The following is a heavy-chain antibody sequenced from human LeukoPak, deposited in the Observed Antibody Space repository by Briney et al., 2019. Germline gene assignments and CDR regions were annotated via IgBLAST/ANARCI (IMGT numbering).Heavy chain of an antibody. Sequence: GGSLGLSCAASGFIFSNYDMNWVRQAPGKGLEWVSYITGSSRTKSYADSVKGRFTISRDNAENSVYLQMNSLRAEDTAVYYCARPTSSGWYSHWGQGTMVTVSS. D-gene: IGHD6-19*01. CDR1: GFIFSNYD. J-gene: IGHJ3*01. CDR3: ARPTSSGWYSH. V-gene: IGHV3-48*01. CDR2: ITGSSRTK.